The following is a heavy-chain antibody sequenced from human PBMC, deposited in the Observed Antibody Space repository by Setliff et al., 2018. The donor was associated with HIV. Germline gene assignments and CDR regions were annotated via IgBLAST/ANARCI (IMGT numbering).Heavy chain of an antibody. Sequence: SETLSLTCTVSGASSIYFWGWIRQPPGKGLEWIGSVRYSGSTYYNPSLKSRVTISMDTSKNQFSLKLNSVTAADTAVYYCAKDRSGSYRTFDYWGPGILVTVSS. CDR3: AKDRSGSYRTFDY. J-gene: IGHJ4*02. D-gene: IGHD1-26*01. V-gene: IGHV4-39*07. CDR1: GASSIYF. CDR2: VRYSGST.